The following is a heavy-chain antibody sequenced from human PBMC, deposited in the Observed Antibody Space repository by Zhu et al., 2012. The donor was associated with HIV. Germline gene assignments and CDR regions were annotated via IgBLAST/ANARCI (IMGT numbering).Heavy chain of an antibody. CDR2: VFYSGNT. CDR1: GAAISSSSYY. J-gene: IGHJ4*02. Sequence: QVQLQESGPGLVKPSETLSVMCSVSGAAISSSSYYWGWIQQPPGRGLEWIGSVFYSGNTNYNPSLKSRVSISADTSKRTLSLKLHSVTAADTAVYYCARGGGXGAGYFNYWGQGNPGHRLL. D-gene: IGHD3-16*01. CDR3: ARGGGXGAGYFNY. V-gene: IGHV4-39*07.